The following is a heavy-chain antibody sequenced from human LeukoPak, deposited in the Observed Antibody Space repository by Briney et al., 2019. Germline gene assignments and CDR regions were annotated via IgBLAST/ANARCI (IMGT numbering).Heavy chain of an antibody. CDR3: TRGSMTTVTTYYFDY. V-gene: IGHV3-49*03. CDR1: GFTFGDYA. J-gene: IGHJ4*02. Sequence: PGGSLRLSCRVSGFTFGDYAMSWFRQAPGKGLEWVGFIRSKAYGGTTEYAASVKGRFTISRDDSKSIAYLQMNSLKTEDTAVYYCTRGSMTTVTTYYFDYWGQGTLVTVSS. D-gene: IGHD4-17*01. CDR2: IRSKAYGGTT.